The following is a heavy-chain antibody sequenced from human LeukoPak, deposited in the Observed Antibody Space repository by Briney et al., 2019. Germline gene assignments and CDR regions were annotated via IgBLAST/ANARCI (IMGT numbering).Heavy chain of an antibody. J-gene: IGHJ1*01. D-gene: IGHD3-9*01. CDR2: INPNGGGT. CDR1: GYTFTGYY. V-gene: IGHV1-2*02. Sequence: ASVKVSCKASGYTFTGYYMHWVRQAPGQGLEWMGWINPNGGGTNYAQKFQGRVTMTRDTSISTAYMELSRLRSDDTAVYYCARVPYDVLTGYYPQYFQHWGQGTLVTVSS. CDR3: ARVPYDVLTGYYPQYFQH.